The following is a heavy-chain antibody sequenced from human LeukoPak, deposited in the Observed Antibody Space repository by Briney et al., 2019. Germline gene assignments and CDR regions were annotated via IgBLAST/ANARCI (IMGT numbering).Heavy chain of an antibody. Sequence: GGSLRLSCAASGFTFSDWYMSWIRQAPGKGLEWVSYIDMSGRTIYYADSVKGRFTISRDNARNSLYLQMSSLRAEDTAVYYRARGHYGLGVWGQGTTVTVSS. CDR1: GFTFSDWY. V-gene: IGHV3-11*01. J-gene: IGHJ6*02. CDR2: IDMSGRTI. CDR3: ARGHYGLGV.